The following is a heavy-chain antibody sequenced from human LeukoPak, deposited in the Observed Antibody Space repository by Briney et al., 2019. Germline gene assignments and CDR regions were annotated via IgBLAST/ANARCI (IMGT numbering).Heavy chain of an antibody. CDR1: GFTFSSYG. D-gene: IGHD6-13*01. V-gene: IGHV3-33*01. J-gene: IGHJ4*02. CDR3: ARKSIAAAGFFDY. Sequence: PGGSLRLSCAASGFTFSSYGMHWVRQAPGKGLEWVAVIWHDGSNKYYADSVKGRFTISRDNSKNTLYLQMNSLRAEDTAVYYCARKSIAAAGFFDYWGQGTLVTVSS. CDR2: IWHDGSNK.